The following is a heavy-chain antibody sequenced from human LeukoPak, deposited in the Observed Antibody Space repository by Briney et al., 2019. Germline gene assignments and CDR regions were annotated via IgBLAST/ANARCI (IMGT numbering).Heavy chain of an antibody. CDR2: IYSGGST. Sequence: GGSLRLSCAASGFTVSSNYMSWVRQAPGKGLEWVSVIYSGGSTYYADSVKGRFTISRDNSKNTLYLQMDSLRAEDTAVYYCAKMMGYSSGWYGPGPLYYFDYWGQGTLVTVSS. CDR1: GFTVSSNY. J-gene: IGHJ4*02. D-gene: IGHD6-19*01. V-gene: IGHV3-66*01. CDR3: AKMMGYSSGWYGPGPLYYFDY.